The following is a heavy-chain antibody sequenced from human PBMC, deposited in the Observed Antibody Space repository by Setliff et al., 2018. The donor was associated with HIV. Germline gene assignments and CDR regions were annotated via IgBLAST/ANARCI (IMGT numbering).Heavy chain of an antibody. CDR2: IIPIFGTA. V-gene: IGHV1-69*06. CDR1: GGTFSSYA. J-gene: IGHJ4*02. Sequence: SVKVSCKASGGTFSSYAISWVRQAPGQGLEWMGGIIPIFGTANYAQKFQGRITITSDTSTDTAYMELNSLRSEDTAMYYCATLDYYGSQTYNLALHYWGQGTLVTVSA. CDR3: ATLDYYGSQTYNLALHY. D-gene: IGHD3-10*01.